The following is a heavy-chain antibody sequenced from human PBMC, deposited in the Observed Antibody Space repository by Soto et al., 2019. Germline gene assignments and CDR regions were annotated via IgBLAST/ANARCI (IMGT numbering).Heavy chain of an antibody. J-gene: IGHJ6*02. D-gene: IGHD1-1*01. Sequence: QVQLVQSGAEVTKPGASVKVSCKASGYTFTSYDINWVRQATGQGLEWMGWMSPNSGATGYAQKFQGKFTMTRDTSISTAYMELSNLRSEDTAIYSCARGVDAGVDVWGQGTTVTVSS. CDR3: ARGVDAGVDV. CDR1: GYTFTSYD. CDR2: MSPNSGAT. V-gene: IGHV1-8*01.